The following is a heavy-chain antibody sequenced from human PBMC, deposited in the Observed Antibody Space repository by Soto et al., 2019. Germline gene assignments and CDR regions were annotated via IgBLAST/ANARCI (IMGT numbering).Heavy chain of an antibody. Sequence: GGSLRLSCAASGFTFSSYSMNWVRQAPGKGLEWVSYISSSSSTIYYADSAKVRFTISRDNAKNSLYLQMNSLRAEDTAVYYCARALRNYGDYMGGYFDYWGQGTLVTVSS. D-gene: IGHD4-17*01. CDR1: GFTFSSYS. J-gene: IGHJ4*02. CDR3: ARALRNYGDYMGGYFDY. V-gene: IGHV3-48*01. CDR2: ISSSSSTI.